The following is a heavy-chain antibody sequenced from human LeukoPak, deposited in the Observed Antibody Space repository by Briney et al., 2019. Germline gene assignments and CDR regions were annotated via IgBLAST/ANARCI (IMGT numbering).Heavy chain of an antibody. Sequence: GGSLRLSCAASGFTFSNYAMSWVRQAPGKGLEWVSAISGSGGSTYYADSVKGRFTISRDNSKNTLYLQMNSLRAEDTAVYYCAKDYYDSSGYYLRSLYYFDYWGQGTLVTVSS. CDR3: AKDYYDSSGYYLRSLYYFDY. J-gene: IGHJ4*02. V-gene: IGHV3-23*01. D-gene: IGHD3-22*01. CDR1: GFTFSNYA. CDR2: ISGSGGST.